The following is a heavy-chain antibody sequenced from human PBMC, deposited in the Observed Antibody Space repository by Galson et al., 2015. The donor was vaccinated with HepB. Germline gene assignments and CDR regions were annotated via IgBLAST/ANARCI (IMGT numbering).Heavy chain of an antibody. CDR2: ISSSSSYI. V-gene: IGHV3-21*01. CDR1: GFTFTSYS. CDR3: ARDRGRDYEGY. D-gene: IGHD4-17*01. Sequence: SLRLSCAASGFTFTSYSMNWVRQAPGKGLEWVSSISSSSSYIYYAHSVKGRFTISRDNAKNSLYLQMNSLRAEDTAVYYCARDRGRDYEGYWGQGTLVTVSS. J-gene: IGHJ4*02.